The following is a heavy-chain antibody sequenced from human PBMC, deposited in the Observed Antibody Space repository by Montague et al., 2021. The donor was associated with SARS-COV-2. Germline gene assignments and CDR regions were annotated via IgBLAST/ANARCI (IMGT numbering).Heavy chain of an antibody. D-gene: IGHD4-17*01. J-gene: IGHJ4*02. CDR1: GDSVSSSDHY. CDR2: VYYSGYT. V-gene: IGHV4-39*01. Sequence: SETLSLTCTVSGDSVSSSDHYWGWICQPPGKGLEWLGIVYYSGYTYYNPSVKGRVTISIDASKNQFSLKLNSLTATDTAIYHCARRRLREDYFDFWGQGTLLTGSS. CDR3: ARRRLREDYFDF.